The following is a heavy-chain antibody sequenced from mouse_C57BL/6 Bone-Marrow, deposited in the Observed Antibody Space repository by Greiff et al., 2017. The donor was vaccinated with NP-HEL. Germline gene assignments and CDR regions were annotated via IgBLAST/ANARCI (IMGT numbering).Heavy chain of an antibody. CDR2: IWTGGGT. J-gene: IGHJ1*03. CDR3: ARKYYGSSLWYFDV. CDR1: GFSLTSYA. V-gene: IGHV2-9-1*01. D-gene: IGHD1-1*01. Sequence: VQLQQSGPGLVAPSQSLSITCTVSGFSLTSYAISWVRQPPGKGLEWLGVIWTGGGTNYNSALKSRLSISKDNSKSQVFLKMNSLQTDDTARYYCARKYYGSSLWYFDVWGTGTTVTVSS.